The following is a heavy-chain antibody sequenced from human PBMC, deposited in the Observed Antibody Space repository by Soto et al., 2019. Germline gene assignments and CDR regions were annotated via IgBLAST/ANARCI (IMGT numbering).Heavy chain of an antibody. D-gene: IGHD3-16*01. J-gene: IGHJ6*02. V-gene: IGHV3-23*01. CDR2: ISGSGGST. Sequence: EVQLLESGGGLVQPGGSLRLSCAASGFTFSSYAMSLVRQAPGKGLEWVSAISGSGGSTYYADSGKGRFTITRDNSKNTLYLQINSLRAEDTAVYYGAKDPVMITFGGQTDVWGQGTTVTVSS. CDR1: GFTFSSYA. CDR3: AKDPVMITFGGQTDV.